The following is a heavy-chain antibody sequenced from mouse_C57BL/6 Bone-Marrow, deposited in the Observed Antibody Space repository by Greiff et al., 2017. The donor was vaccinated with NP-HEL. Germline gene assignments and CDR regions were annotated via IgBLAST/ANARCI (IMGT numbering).Heavy chain of an antibody. CDR3: ARYTWLNYDYGGFAY. CDR1: GYSITSDY. D-gene: IGHD2-4*01. J-gene: IGHJ3*01. Sequence: VQLKQSGPGLAKPSQTLSLTCSVTGYSITSDYWNWIRKFPGNKLEYMGYISYSGSTYYNPSLKSRISITRDTSKNQYYLQLNSVTTEDTATYYGARYTWLNYDYGGFAYWGQGTLVTVSA. V-gene: IGHV3-8*01. CDR2: ISYSGST.